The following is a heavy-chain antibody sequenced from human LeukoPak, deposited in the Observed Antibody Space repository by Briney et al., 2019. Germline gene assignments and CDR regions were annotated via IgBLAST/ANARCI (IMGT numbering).Heavy chain of an antibody. CDR3: ARGDGVIMNY. J-gene: IGHJ4*02. CDR2: IKTDGSST. CDR1: GFTFSSYA. V-gene: IGHV3-74*01. Sequence: GGSLRLSCAASGFTFSSYAMHWVRQVPGKGLVWVSRIKTDGSSTSYADSVKGRFTISNDNAENTLYLQMNSLRAEDTAVYYCARGDGVIMNYWGQGTLVTVSS. D-gene: IGHD3-10*01.